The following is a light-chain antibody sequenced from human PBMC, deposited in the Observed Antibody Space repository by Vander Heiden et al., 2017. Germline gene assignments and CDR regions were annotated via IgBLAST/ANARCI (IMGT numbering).Light chain of an antibody. CDR1: SPNMGDNY. CDR2: DDN. CDR3: GTWDNSLTAV. J-gene: IGLJ7*01. Sequence: QPVLTQPPSVSAAPAQKGTIFCSGSSPNMGDNYVSWYQHLPGTAPKLLIHDDNQRPSGIPDRFSGSKSGTSATLDITGLQTGDEADYYCGTWDNSLTAVFGGGTHLTVL. V-gene: IGLV1-51*01.